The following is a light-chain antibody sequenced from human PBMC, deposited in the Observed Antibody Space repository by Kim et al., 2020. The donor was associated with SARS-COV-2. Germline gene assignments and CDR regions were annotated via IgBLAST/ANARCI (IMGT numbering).Light chain of an antibody. V-gene: IGKV1-39*01. CDR1: QSISSH. Sequence: DIQMTQSPSTLSASVGDRVTIPCLTTQSISSHLNWYQQKPGRAPKLLISAASTLQGGVPSRFSGSGSETDFTLTISSLQPDDFATYFCQQSYITPFTFGPGTKVDIK. CDR2: AAS. J-gene: IGKJ3*01. CDR3: QQSYITPFT.